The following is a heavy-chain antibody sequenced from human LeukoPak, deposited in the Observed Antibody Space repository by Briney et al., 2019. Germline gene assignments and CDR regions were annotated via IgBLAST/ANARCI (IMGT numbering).Heavy chain of an antibody. CDR2: IKQDGSEK. J-gene: IGHJ6*02. D-gene: IGHD6-19*01. CDR3: ARDTSAWRYGMDV. CDR1: GFTFSSHW. Sequence: GGSLRLSCEASGFTFSSHWMSWVRQAPGKGLEWVAIIKQDGSEKDYVDSVTGRFTIFRDNAKNSMYLQMNSLRDEDTAVYYCARDTSAWRYGMDVWGQGTTVTVSS. V-gene: IGHV3-7*01.